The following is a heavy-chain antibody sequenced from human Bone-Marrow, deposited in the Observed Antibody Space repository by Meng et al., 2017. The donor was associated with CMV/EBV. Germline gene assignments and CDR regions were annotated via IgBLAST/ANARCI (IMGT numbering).Heavy chain of an antibody. CDR3: AKDYGWGVFDI. CDR1: GFTFDEYS. CDR2: INWKGNSV. Sequence: SLKISCAASGFTFDEYSMHWVRQTPGKGLEWVAGINWKGNSVGYADSVKGRFIISRENGKNSLYLEMHSLRGEDTAVYYCAKDYGWGVFDIWGQGTMVTVSS. D-gene: IGHD1-26*01. J-gene: IGHJ3*02. V-gene: IGHV3-9*01.